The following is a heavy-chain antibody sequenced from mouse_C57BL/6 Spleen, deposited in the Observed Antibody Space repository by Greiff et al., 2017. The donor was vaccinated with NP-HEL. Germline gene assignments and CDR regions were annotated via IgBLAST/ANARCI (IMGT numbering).Heavy chain of an antibody. CDR2: ISDGGSYT. Sequence: EVHLVESGGGLVKPGGSLKLSCAASGFTFSSYAMSWVRQTPEKRLEWVATISDGGSYTYYPDNVKGRFTISRDNAKNNLYLQMSHLKSEDTAMYYCARGGDYYGSRYYFDYWGQGTTLTVSS. D-gene: IGHD1-1*01. V-gene: IGHV5-4*01. CDR1: GFTFSSYA. CDR3: ARGGDYYGSRYYFDY. J-gene: IGHJ2*01.